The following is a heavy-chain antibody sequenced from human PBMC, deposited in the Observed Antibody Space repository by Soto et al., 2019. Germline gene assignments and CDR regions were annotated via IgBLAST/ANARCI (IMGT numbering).Heavy chain of an antibody. CDR1: GGSFSGYY. V-gene: IGHV4-34*01. CDR3: ARGSEWREFSY. J-gene: IGHJ4*02. CDR2: INHSGST. Sequence: QGQLQQGGAGLLKPSETLSLTCAVYGGSFSGYYWSWIRQPPGKGLEWIGEINHSGSTNYHPSLKGRVTISVDTSKNQFSLKLSSVTAADTAVYYCARGSEWREFSYWGQGTLVTVSS. D-gene: IGHD3-10*01.